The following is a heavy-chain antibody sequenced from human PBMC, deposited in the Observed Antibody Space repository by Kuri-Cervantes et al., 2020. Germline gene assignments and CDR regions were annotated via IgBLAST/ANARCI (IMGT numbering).Heavy chain of an antibody. CDR2: ISAYNGNT. CDR1: GYTLTSYG. Sequence: ASVKVSCQASGYTLTSYGISWVRQAPGQGLEWMGWISAYNGNTNYAQKLQGRVTMTTDTSTSTAYMELRSLRSDDTAVYYCARDRYDILTGPPYYYYYGMDVWGQGTTVTVSS. J-gene: IGHJ6*02. V-gene: IGHV1-18*01. CDR3: ARDRYDILTGPPYYYYYGMDV. D-gene: IGHD3-9*01.